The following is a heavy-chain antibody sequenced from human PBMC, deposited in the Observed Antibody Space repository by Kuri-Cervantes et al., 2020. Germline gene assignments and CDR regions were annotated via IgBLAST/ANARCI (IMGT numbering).Heavy chain of an antibody. CDR2: IWYDGSNK. CDR3: ARIYCSGGSCYSSGMDV. J-gene: IGHJ6*02. D-gene: IGHD2-15*01. Sequence: GGSLRLSCAASGFTFSGYGMHWVRQAPGKGLEWVAVIWYDGSNKYYADSVKGRFTISRDNSKNTLYLQMNSLRAEDTAVYYCARIYCSGGSCYSSGMDVWGQGTTVTVSS. V-gene: IGHV3-33*01. CDR1: GFTFSGYG.